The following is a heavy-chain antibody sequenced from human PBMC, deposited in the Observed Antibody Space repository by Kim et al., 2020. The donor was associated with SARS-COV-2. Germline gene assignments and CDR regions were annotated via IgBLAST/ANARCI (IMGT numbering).Heavy chain of an antibody. V-gene: IGHV3-48*03. CDR1: GFTVRSFD. CDR2: VRSSSNST. CDR3: AREVLLSPDACDI. Sequence: GGSLRLSCGASGFTVRSFDMNWVRQAPGKGLEWVSSVRSSSNSTYYADSVKGRFTISRDNAKDSVYLQMNGLRAEDTAVYYCAREVLLSPDACDIWGRGAMVSVS. D-gene: IGHD2-2*01. J-gene: IGHJ3*02.